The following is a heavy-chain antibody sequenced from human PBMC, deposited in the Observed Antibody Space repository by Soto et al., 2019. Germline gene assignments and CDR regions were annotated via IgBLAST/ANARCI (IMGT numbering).Heavy chain of an antibody. D-gene: IGHD3-3*01. CDR2: ISWNSGSI. CDR1: GFTFDDYA. J-gene: IGHJ6*02. Sequence: GGSLRLSCAASGFTFDDYAMHWVRQAPGKGLEWVSGISWNSGSIGYADSVKGRFTISRDNAKNSLYLQMNSLRAEDTALYYCAKSPSRAYYDFWSGSTYGMDVWGQGTTVTVSS. V-gene: IGHV3-9*01. CDR3: AKSPSRAYYDFWSGSTYGMDV.